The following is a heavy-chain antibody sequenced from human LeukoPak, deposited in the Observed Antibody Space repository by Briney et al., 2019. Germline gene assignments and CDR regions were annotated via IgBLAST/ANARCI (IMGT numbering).Heavy chain of an antibody. D-gene: IGHD2-2*01. CDR3: ARYLRHCTSASCYHFDY. V-gene: IGHV4-59*02. J-gene: IGHJ4*02. CDR2: IYYTGST. CDR1: GGSVSGYY. Sequence: SSDTLSLTCTVSGGSVSGYYWSWIRQLPWKGLEWIGYIYYTGSTNYNPSLKSRVTMSVDTSKNRFSLKLSSVSAADTAVYYCARYLRHCTSASCYHFDYWGQGALVTVSS.